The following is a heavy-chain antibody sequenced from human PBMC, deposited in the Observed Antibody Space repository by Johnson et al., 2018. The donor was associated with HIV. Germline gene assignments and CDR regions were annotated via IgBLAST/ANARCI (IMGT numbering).Heavy chain of an antibody. J-gene: IGHJ3*02. CDR1: GFAVSSNY. V-gene: IGHV3-66*01. D-gene: IGHD6-13*01. CDR3: ARDLVRFSELIAAAGDDAFDI. Sequence: VQLVESGGVVVQPGGSLRLSCAASGFAVSSNYMSWVRQAPGKGLEWVSVIYSGGTTYNADSVKGRFTISRDNPKNSLYLQMNSLRAEDTAVYYCARDLVRFSELIAAAGDDAFDIWGQGTMVTVSS. CDR2: IYSGGTT.